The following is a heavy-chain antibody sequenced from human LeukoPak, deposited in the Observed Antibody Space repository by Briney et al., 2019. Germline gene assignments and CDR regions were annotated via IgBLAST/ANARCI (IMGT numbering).Heavy chain of an antibody. Sequence: SETLSLTCTVSGGSISSYYWSWIRQPPGKGLEWIGYIYYSGSTNYNPSLKRRVTISVDTSKNQFSLKLSSVTAADTAEYYCARGRYCSSSSCPWYYYYGMDVWGQGTTVTVSS. J-gene: IGHJ6*02. V-gene: IGHV4-59*01. CDR1: GGSISSYY. CDR2: IYYSGST. CDR3: ARGRYCSSSSCPWYYYYGMDV. D-gene: IGHD2-2*01.